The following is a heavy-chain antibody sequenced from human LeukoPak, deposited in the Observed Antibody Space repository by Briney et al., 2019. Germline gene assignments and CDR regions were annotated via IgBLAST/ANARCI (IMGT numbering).Heavy chain of an antibody. V-gene: IGHV4-31*03. Sequence: SQTLPLTCSVSGGSISISGFYWNWIRQLPGKGLEWIGYTYNSGNTYYNPSFGSRVTISTDTSMNQFFLKSHSVTAADTAVYYCARSSGWRDAFDFWGRGTMVTVSS. J-gene: IGHJ3*01. CDR1: GGSISISGFY. CDR3: ARSSGWRDAFDF. CDR2: TYNSGNT. D-gene: IGHD6-19*01.